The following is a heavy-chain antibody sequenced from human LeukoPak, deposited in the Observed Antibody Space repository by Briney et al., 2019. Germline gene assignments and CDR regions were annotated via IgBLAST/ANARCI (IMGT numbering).Heavy chain of an antibody. CDR1: GGSISSSSYY. V-gene: IGHV4-61*02. CDR3: ARDLWNCSGGSSYRVGIDY. J-gene: IGHJ4*02. CDR2: IYSSGST. Sequence: SETLSLTCTVSGGSISSSSYYWSWIRQPAGKGLDWIGRIYSSGSTYYNPSLESRVTISVDTSKNQFSLKLSSVTAADTAVYYCARDLWNCSGGSSYRVGIDYWGQGTLVTVSS. D-gene: IGHD2-15*01.